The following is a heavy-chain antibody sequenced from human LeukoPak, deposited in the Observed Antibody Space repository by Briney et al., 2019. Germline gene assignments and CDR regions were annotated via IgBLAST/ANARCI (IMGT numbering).Heavy chain of an antibody. D-gene: IGHD6-13*01. J-gene: IGHJ3*02. Sequence: SSETLSLTCTVSGGSISGYYWSWIRQPPGKGLEWIGYIYYSGSTNYNPSLKSRVTISVDTSKNQFSLKLSSVTAADTAVYYCAREFDPGIAAAGKAFLGAFDIWGQGTMVTVSS. V-gene: IGHV4-59*01. CDR1: GGSISGYY. CDR3: AREFDPGIAAAGKAFLGAFDI. CDR2: IYYSGST.